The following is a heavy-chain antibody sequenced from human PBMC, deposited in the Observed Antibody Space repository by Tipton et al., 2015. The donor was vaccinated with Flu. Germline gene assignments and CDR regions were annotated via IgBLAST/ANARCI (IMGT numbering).Heavy chain of an antibody. CDR1: GYIFSNYW. Sequence: QLVQSGAEVKKPGESLKISCKGSGYIFSNYWIVWARQMPGKGLEWMGGIYPSPPDTRYGPSFQGQVTISADESINTAFLQWSTLKASNTAMYYCARQAIPMYSGYRDYFYSAMDVWGQGATVTVSS. J-gene: IGHJ6*02. CDR3: ARQAIPMYSGYRDYFYSAMDV. D-gene: IGHD5-12*01. V-gene: IGHV5-51*01. CDR2: IYPSPPDT.